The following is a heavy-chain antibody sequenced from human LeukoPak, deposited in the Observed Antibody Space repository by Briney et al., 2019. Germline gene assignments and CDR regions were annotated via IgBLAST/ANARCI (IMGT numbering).Heavy chain of an antibody. CDR2: INPNSGGT. Sequence: ASVKVSCKASGYTFTGYYMHWVRQAPGQGLEWMGRINPNSGGTNYAQKFQGRVTMTRDTSISTAYMELSRLRSDDTAVYYCARGIITMVRGVFPAPSDYWGQGTLVTVSS. CDR1: GYTFTGYY. J-gene: IGHJ4*02. CDR3: ARGIITMVRGVFPAPSDY. D-gene: IGHD3-10*01. V-gene: IGHV1-2*06.